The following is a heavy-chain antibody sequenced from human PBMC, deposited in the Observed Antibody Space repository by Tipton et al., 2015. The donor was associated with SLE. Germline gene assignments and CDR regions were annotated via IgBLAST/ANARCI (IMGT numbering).Heavy chain of an antibody. CDR3: ARFYYGSWSYEY. J-gene: IGHJ4*02. Sequence: TLSLNCTVSGGSITSGDYYWSWIRQHPGKGLEWIGYIYYSGSTYYNPSLKSRVTISVDTSKNQFSLNLSSVTAADTAVYYCARFYYGSWSYEYWGQGTLVTVSS. CDR2: IYYSGST. D-gene: IGHD3-10*01. CDR1: GGSITSGDYY. V-gene: IGHV4-31*03.